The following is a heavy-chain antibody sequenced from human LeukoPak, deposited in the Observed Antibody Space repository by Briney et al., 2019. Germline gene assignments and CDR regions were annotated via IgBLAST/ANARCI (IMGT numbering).Heavy chain of an antibody. CDR3: TTRRQDGW. Sequence: GGSLRLSCVGSGFTFSDAWMSWVRQAPGKGLEWVGRIKSKCDGGTIDYAAPVKGRFTISRDDSRNTLYLRMNSLKTEDTAVYYCTTRRQDGWWGQGTLVTVS. V-gene: IGHV3-15*01. D-gene: IGHD2-15*01. J-gene: IGHJ4*02. CDR2: IKSKCDGGTI. CDR1: GFTFSDAW.